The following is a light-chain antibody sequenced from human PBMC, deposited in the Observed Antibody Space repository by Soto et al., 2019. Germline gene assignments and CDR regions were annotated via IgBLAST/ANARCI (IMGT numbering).Light chain of an antibody. J-gene: IGKJ5*01. CDR2: GAS. V-gene: IGKV3-15*01. CDR3: QQYNNWPLIT. Sequence: EIVLTQSPGTLSLSPGESATLSCRASQSVTNVYIAWYQQKPGQAPRLLIYGASNRATGIPARFSGSGSGTEFTLTISSLQSEDFAVYYCQQYNNWPLITFGQGTRLEIK. CDR1: QSVTNV.